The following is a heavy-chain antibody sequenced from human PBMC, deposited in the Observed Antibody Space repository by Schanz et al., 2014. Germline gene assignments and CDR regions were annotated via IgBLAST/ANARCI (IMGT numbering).Heavy chain of an antibody. CDR3: ARGRGFYDY. J-gene: IGHJ4*02. D-gene: IGHD3-10*01. CDR1: GYTFVSYS. CDR2: INPSGGGT. V-gene: IGHV1-46*01. Sequence: QVQLVQSGAEVKKPGASVKVSCKASGYTFVSYSMHWVRQAPGQGLEWMGIINPSGGGTSYALRFQDRVTITRDTSASTACMELTSLRAEDTAVHYCARGRGFYDYWGQGTLVTVSS.